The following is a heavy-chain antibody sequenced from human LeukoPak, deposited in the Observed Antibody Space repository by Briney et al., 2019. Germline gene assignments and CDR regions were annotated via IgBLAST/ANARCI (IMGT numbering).Heavy chain of an antibody. V-gene: IGHV3-21*01. Sequence: PGGSLRLSCAASGFRFSNYGMNWVRQAPGKGLEWVSSIGSSGIHTFYAGSVKGRFTISRDNTKNSLYLQMYNPRVEDTALYYCARGEAIWGPLFDDWGQGTLVTVSS. CDR1: GFRFSNYG. D-gene: IGHD7-27*01. CDR3: ARGEAIWGPLFDD. CDR2: IGSSGIHT. J-gene: IGHJ4*02.